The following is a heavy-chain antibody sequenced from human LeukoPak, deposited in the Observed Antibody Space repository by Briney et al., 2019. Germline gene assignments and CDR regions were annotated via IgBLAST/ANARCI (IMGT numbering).Heavy chain of an antibody. Sequence: PGRSLRLSCAASGFTFSSYGMHWVRQAPGKGLEWVAVISYDGSNKYYADSVKGRFTISKDNSKNTLYLQMNSLRAEDTAVYYCATPLRGTKYYFDYWGQGTLVTVSS. J-gene: IGHJ4*02. V-gene: IGHV3-30*03. CDR3: ATPLRGTKYYFDY. CDR1: GFTFSSYG. CDR2: ISYDGSNK. D-gene: IGHD2-8*01.